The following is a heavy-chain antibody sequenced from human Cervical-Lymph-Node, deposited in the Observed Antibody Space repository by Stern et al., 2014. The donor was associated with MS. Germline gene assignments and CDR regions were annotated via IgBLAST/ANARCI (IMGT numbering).Heavy chain of an antibody. D-gene: IGHD1-26*01. Sequence: VQSGRSLRLSCAASGFIFGDHTMHWVRQAPGKGLEGLTVISYDGTNKYYADSVKGRFTISRDNSKNTLYLQMNSLRVDDTAVCYCGAGPGGAAIDYWGQGTLVTVSS. CDR3: GAGPGGAAIDY. CDR1: GFIFGDHT. V-gene: IGHV3-30*04. CDR2: ISYDGTNK. J-gene: IGHJ4*02.